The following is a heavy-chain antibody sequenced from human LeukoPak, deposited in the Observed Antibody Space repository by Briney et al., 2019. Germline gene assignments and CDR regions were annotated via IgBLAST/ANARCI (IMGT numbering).Heavy chain of an antibody. CDR3: ARGMGAAAGSTRYYFDY. CDR1: GGTFSSYA. J-gene: IGHJ4*02. D-gene: IGHD6-13*01. V-gene: IGHV1-69*05. Sequence: SVKVSCKASGGTFSSYAISWVRQAPGQGLEWMGGIIPIFGTANYAQKFQGRVTITTDVSTSTAYMELSSLRSEDTAVYYCARGMGAAAGSTRYYFDYWGQGTLVTVSS. CDR2: IIPIFGTA.